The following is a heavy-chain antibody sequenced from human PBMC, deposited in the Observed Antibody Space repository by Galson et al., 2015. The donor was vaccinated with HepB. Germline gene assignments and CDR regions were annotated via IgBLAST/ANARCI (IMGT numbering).Heavy chain of an antibody. CDR2: ISSSDSTV. Sequence: SLRLSCAASGFTFSSYEMNWVRQAPGKGLEWVSYISSSDSTVYYADSVKGRFTISRDNAKDSLYLQMNSLRAEDTAVYYCARSPRNYYGSGTSYFKSWGQGTLVTVSS. J-gene: IGHJ4*02. V-gene: IGHV3-48*03. CDR1: GFTFSSYE. D-gene: IGHD3-10*01. CDR3: ARSPRNYYGSGTSYFKS.